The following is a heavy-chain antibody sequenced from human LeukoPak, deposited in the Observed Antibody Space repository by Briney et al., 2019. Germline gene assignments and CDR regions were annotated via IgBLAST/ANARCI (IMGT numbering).Heavy chain of an antibody. V-gene: IGHV4-59*01. Sequence: SETLSLTCTVSGGSISSYYWSWIRQPPGKGLEWIGYIYYSGSTNYNPSLKSRVTISVDTSKNQFSLKLSSVTAADTAVYYCARGDTAPYGLGSYPDYWGQGTLVTVPS. CDR3: ARGDTAPYGLGSYPDY. J-gene: IGHJ4*02. CDR1: GGSISSYY. D-gene: IGHD3-10*01. CDR2: IYYSGST.